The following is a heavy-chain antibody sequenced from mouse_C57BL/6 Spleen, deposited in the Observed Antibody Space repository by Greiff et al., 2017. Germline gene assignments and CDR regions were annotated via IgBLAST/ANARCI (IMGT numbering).Heavy chain of an antibody. Sequence: VQLHQSGAELVKPGASVKLSCKASGYTFTEYTIHWVKQRSGQGLEWIGWFYPGSGSIKYNEKFKDKATLTADKSSSKVFMEISILTSEDSAVYCCARHEIGYDYLAYWGQGTLVAVSA. D-gene: IGHD2-4*01. J-gene: IGHJ3*01. CDR1: GYTFTEYT. V-gene: IGHV1-62-2*01. CDR3: ARHEIGYDYLAY. CDR2: FYPGSGSI.